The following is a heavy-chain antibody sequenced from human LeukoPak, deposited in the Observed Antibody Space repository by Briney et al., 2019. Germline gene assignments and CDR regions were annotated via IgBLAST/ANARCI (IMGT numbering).Heavy chain of an antibody. CDR3: AREEDGTDTSGYHFDY. D-gene: IGHD3-22*01. J-gene: IGHJ4*02. CDR1: GFTFSSYA. CDR2: ISYDGSNK. V-gene: IGHV3-30-3*01. Sequence: GGSLRLSCAASGFTFSSYAMHWVRQAPGKGLEWVAVISYDGSNKYYADSVKGRFTISRDNSKNTLYLQMNSLRAEDTAVYYCAREEDGTDTSGYHFDYWGQGTLVTVSS.